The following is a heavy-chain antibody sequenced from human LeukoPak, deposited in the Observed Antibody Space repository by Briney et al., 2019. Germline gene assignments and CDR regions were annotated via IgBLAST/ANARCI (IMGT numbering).Heavy chain of an antibody. CDR1: GFTFSSYG. V-gene: IGHV3-33*01. CDR3: ARDSIADPFDY. Sequence: GRSLRLSCAASGFTFSSYGMHWVRQAPGKGLEWVAVIWYDGSNKYYADSVEGRFTISRDNSKNTLYLQMNSLRAEDTAVYYCARDSIADPFDYWGQGTLVTVSS. J-gene: IGHJ4*02. D-gene: IGHD6-6*01. CDR2: IWYDGSNK.